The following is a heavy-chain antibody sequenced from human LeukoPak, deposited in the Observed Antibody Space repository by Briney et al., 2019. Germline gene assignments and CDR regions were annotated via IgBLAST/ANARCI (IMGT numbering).Heavy chain of an antibody. Sequence: GASVKVSCKASGYTFTGYYMHWVRQAPGQGPEWMGRINPNSGGTNYAQKFQGRVTMTRDTSISTAYMELSRLRSDDTAVYYCARSRLGFLEWLLTWGQGTLVTVSS. CDR3: ARSRLGFLEWLLT. CDR2: INPNSGGT. J-gene: IGHJ5*02. CDR1: GYTFTGYY. D-gene: IGHD3-3*01. V-gene: IGHV1-2*06.